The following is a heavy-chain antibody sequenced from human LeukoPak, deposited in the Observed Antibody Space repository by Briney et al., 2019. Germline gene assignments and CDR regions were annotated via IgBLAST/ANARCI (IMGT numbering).Heavy chain of an antibody. V-gene: IGHV3-48*04. CDR2: ISSGGSPI. CDR3: ARVRYNSGYIFDY. D-gene: IGHD5-18*01. CDR1: GFTFSNYP. Sequence: QPGGSLRLSCAASGFTFSNYPMNWVRQAPGKGLEWVSYISSGGSPIYYADSVRGRFTISRDNAKSSLYLQMNSLRADDTAVYYCARVRYNSGYIFDYWGQGTLVTVSS. J-gene: IGHJ4*02.